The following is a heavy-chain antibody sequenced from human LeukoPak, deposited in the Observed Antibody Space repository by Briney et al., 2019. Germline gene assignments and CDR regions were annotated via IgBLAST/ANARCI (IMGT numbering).Heavy chain of an antibody. D-gene: IGHD3-3*02. Sequence: GGSLRLSCAASGFTFSRYAMSWVRQAPGKGLEWVSSIGGSGGTTYYADSVQGRFTISRDNSKNTLYLQMNSLSAEDTAVYYCAKGQISRSDRFDYWGQGTLVTVSS. J-gene: IGHJ4*02. CDR2: IGGSGGTT. V-gene: IGHV3-23*01. CDR3: AKGQISRSDRFDY. CDR1: GFTFSRYA.